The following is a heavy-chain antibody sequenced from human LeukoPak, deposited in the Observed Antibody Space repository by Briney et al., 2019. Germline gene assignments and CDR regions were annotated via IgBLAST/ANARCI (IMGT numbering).Heavy chain of an antibody. D-gene: IGHD1-26*01. CDR2: VVSFATVI. CDR3: AKGLSPTRSPYCLDV. Sequence: GGSLRLSCAASGFTFSDYVITCVRQPPGGRRVWVSSVVSFATVIYYAESVKGRFIISRDNSKNKVYLKMNSMRAEDTATYCCAKGLSPTRSPYCLDVWGGGTTVTVSS. CDR1: GFTFSDYV. V-gene: IGHV3-23*01. J-gene: IGHJ6*03.